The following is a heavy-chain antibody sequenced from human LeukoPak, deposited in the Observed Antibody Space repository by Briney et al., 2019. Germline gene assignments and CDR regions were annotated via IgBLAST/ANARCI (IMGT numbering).Heavy chain of an antibody. Sequence: ASVKVSCKTSGFTFTSYGFTWVRQAPGQGAEWMGWISAYKGNTNYAQKFRGRVTMTTDTSTSTVYMELRSLTSDDTAVYYCARGGLSSSGCDFWGPGTLVSVSS. CDR1: GFTFTSYG. CDR2: ISAYKGNT. J-gene: IGHJ4*02. V-gene: IGHV1-18*01. CDR3: ARGGLSSSGCDF. D-gene: IGHD6-19*01.